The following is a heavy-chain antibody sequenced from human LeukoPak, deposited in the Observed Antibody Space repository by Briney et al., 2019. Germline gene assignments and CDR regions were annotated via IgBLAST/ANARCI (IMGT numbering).Heavy chain of an antibody. J-gene: IGHJ6*02. Sequence: TGITFSTSCMNSTRNAPGKGIESLNSRNNNGNQNYNVDSVKARFTISRDNPKNSLYLKMSNLRAEDTAVYFCARGGGLDVWGQGATVTVSS. CDR3: ARGGGLDV. CDR1: GITFSTSC. D-gene: IGHD3-16*01. V-gene: IGHV3-7*03. CDR2: RNNNGNQN.